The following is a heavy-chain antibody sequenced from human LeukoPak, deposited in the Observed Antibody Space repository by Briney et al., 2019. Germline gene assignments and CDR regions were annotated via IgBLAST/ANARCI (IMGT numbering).Heavy chain of an antibody. CDR2: INHSGSA. V-gene: IGHV4-34*01. D-gene: IGHD4-17*01. J-gene: IGHJ4*02. CDR3: ARGQGTVTTH. Sequence: SETLSLTCAVYGGSFSGYYWSWIRQPPGKGLEWIGEINHSGSANYNPSLKSRVTISLDTSKNQFSLKVSSVTAADTAVYYCARGQGTVTTHRGQGTLVTVSS. CDR1: GGSFSGYY.